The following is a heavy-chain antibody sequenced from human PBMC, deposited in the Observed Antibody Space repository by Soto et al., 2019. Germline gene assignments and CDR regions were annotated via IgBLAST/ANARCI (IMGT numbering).Heavy chain of an antibody. D-gene: IGHD2-2*01. CDR2: INHSGST. Sequence: ASETLSLACAAYGGSFSGYHGSWIRQPPGKGLEWIGEINHSGSTSYNPSLKSRVTISVDTSKNQSSLKLSSVTAADKAVYYCARNQLLGYYYDYGMDVWGQGTTVTVSS. V-gene: IGHV4-34*01. CDR3: ARNQLLGYYYDYGMDV. CDR1: GGSFSGYH. J-gene: IGHJ6*02.